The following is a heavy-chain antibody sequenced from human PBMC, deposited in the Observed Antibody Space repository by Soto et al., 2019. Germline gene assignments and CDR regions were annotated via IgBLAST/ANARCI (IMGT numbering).Heavy chain of an antibody. Sequence: SETPSLTCAVSGGSISSGGYSWSWIRQPPGKGLEWIGYIYHSGSTYYNPSLKSRVTISVDRSKNQFSLKLSSVTAADTAVYYCARDRGLITMVRGVSLWFDPRGQGTLVTVSS. CDR2: IYHSGST. V-gene: IGHV4-30-2*01. CDR1: GGSISSGGYS. CDR3: ARDRGLITMVRGVSLWFDP. J-gene: IGHJ5*02. D-gene: IGHD3-10*01.